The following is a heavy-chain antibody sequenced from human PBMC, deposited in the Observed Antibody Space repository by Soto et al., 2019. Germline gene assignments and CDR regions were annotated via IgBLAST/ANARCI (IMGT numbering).Heavy chain of an antibody. D-gene: IGHD4-17*01. CDR3: ARDLTTVTSGLDY. J-gene: IGHJ4*02. CDR1: GFTFSNSG. Sequence: QVQLVESGGGVVQPGRSLRLSCAASGFTFSNSGMHWVRQAPGKGLEWVAILWYDGSIKYYADSVKGRFTISRDXXKXXXXXXXXXLRAEDTAVYYCARDLTTVTSGLDYWGQGTLVTVSS. CDR2: LWYDGSIK. V-gene: IGHV3-33*01.